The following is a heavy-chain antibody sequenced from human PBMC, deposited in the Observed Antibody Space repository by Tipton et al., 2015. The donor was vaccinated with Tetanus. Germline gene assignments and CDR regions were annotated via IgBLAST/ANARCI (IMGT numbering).Heavy chain of an antibody. CDR1: GGSISSNTYY. J-gene: IGHJ5*02. CDR2: IYYSGST. V-gene: IGHV4-39*01. D-gene: IGHD2-15*01. Sequence: TLSLTCTVSGGSISSNTYYWGWIRQPPGKGLEWIGSIYYSGSTYYNPSLKSRVTISVDTSKNQLSLKLSSVTAADTAVYYCARQIRCSGGSCYPSNWFDPWGQGTLVTVSS. CDR3: ARQIRCSGGSCYPSNWFDP.